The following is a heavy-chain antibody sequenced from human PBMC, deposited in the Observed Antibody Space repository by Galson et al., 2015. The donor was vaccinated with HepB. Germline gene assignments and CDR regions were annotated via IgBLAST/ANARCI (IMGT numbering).Heavy chain of an antibody. J-gene: IGHJ4*02. CDR1: GYTFTSYG. CDR2: ISAYNGNT. V-gene: IGHV1-18*04. D-gene: IGHD3-9*01. CDR3: ARDALRYFDWLLDY. Sequence: SCKASGYTFTSYGISWVRQAPGQGLEWMGWISAYNGNTNYAQKLQGRVTMTTDTSTSTAYMELRSLRSDDTAVYYCARDALRYFDWLLDYWGQGTLVTVSS.